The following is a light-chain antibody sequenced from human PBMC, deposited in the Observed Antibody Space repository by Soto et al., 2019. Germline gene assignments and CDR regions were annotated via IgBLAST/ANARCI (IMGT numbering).Light chain of an antibody. V-gene: IGLV9-49*01. J-gene: IGLJ2*01. CDR2: VGTGGIVG. CDR3: GADHGSGNNFVRV. CDR1: SGYSNYK. Sequence: QSVLTQPPSASASLGASVTLTCTLSSGYSNYKVDWYQQRPGKGPRFVMRVGTGGIVGSKGDGIPDRFSVLGSGLNRDLTIKNIQEEDESDYHCGADHGSGNNFVRVFGGGTKLTVL.